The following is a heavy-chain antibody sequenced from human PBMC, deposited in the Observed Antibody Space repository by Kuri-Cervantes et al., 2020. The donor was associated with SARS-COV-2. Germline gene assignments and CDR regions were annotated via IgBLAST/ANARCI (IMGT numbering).Heavy chain of an antibody. CDR2: INPNSGDT. J-gene: IGHJ6*03. V-gene: IGHV1-2*02. Sequence: ASVKVSCKASGYTFTDYYMHWVRQAPGQGLEWMGWINPNSGDTNYAQKFQGRVTMTRDTSISTAYMELSRLRSDDTAVYYCARDVRGGSIAARKDYYYMDVWGKGTTVTVSS. CDR1: GYTFTDYY. D-gene: IGHD6-6*01. CDR3: ARDVRGGSIAARKDYYYMDV.